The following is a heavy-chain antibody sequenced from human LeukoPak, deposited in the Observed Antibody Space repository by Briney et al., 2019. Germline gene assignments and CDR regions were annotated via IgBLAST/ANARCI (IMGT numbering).Heavy chain of an antibody. CDR3: ARGDYSSHTL. D-gene: IGHD4-11*01. CDR1: GFTFSSYW. CDR2: IKTDGSDT. J-gene: IGHJ4*02. V-gene: IGHV3-74*01. Sequence: AGGSLRLSCAASGFTFSSYWMHWVRQSPGKGLVWVSRIKTDGSDTYYADSVRGRFTISRDNAKNTLYLQMDSLRAEDTAVYFCARGDYSSHTLRGQGTLVTVSS.